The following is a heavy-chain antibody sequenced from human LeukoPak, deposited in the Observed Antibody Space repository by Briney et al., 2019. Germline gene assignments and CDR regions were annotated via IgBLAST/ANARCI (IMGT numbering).Heavy chain of an antibody. J-gene: IGHJ4*02. CDR1: GFTFSSYG. CDR3: ARVHDSSGYYWTERDY. CDR2: ISYDGSNK. Sequence: GRSLRLSCAASGFTFSSYGMHWVRQAPGRGLEWVAVISYDGSNKYYADSVKGRFTISRDNSKNTLYLQMNSLRAEDTAVYYCARVHDSSGYYWTERDYWGQGTLVTVSS. V-gene: IGHV3-30*03. D-gene: IGHD3-22*01.